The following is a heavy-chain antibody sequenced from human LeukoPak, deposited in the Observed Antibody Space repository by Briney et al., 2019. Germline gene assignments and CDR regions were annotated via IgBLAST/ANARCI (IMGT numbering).Heavy chain of an antibody. CDR3: AKDHREFPFLSLLDY. V-gene: IGHV3-30*18. J-gene: IGHJ4*02. CDR2: ISYDGSNK. D-gene: IGHD2-21*01. Sequence: GRSLRLSCAASGFTFSSYGMHWVRQAPGKGLEWVAVISYDGSNKYYADSVKGRFTISRDNSKNTLYLQMNSLRAEDTAVYYCAKDHREFPFLSLLDYWGQGTLVTVSS. CDR1: GFTFSSYG.